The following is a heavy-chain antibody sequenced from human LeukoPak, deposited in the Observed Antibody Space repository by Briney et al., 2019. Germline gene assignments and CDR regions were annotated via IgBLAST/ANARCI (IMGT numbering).Heavy chain of an antibody. CDR1: GYSFSSNNAA. V-gene: IGHV6-1*01. Sequence: SQTLSLTCAISGYSFSSNNAAWNWSTQSPSRGLEWLGRIYYRSKWYNDYAVFVKSRITNSPDTSRNQFSLQLNSMTPEDTAVYYCTNQVVGGAFDIWGQGTMVTVSS. CDR2: IYYRSKWYN. J-gene: IGHJ3*02. CDR3: TNQVVGGAFDI. D-gene: IGHD2-15*01.